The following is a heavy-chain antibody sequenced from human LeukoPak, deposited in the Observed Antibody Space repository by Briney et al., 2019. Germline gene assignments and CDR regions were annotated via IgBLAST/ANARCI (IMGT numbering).Heavy chain of an antibody. CDR2: INPYTGGT. D-gene: IGHD2-8*01. Sequence: ASVKVSCKTSGYTFSDYYMHWVRQAPRQGLEWMGWINPYTGGTKYAQKFQGRVTMTRDTSINTVYMEMSGLRSDDTAVYYCARDSCTNGVCYTDYYGMDVWGQGTTVTVSS. J-gene: IGHJ6*02. CDR3: ARDSCTNGVCYTDYYGMDV. V-gene: IGHV1-2*02. CDR1: GYTFSDYY.